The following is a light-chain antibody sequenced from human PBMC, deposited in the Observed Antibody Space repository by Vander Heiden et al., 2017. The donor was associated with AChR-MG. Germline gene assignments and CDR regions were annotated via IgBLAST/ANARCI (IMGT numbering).Light chain of an antibody. CDR3: MQGIHLQWT. CDR2: EVS. Sequence: DILMTQTPPSLCDTPGEPAARSGKSSQSRLHSDGKTYLYWYQQKPGQSPQLLIYEVSSRFSGVPDRFSGSGSGTDFTLKISRVEAEDVGVYYCMQGIHLQWTFGQGTKLEIK. J-gene: IGKJ2*02. CDR1: QSRLHSDGKTY. V-gene: IGKV2-29*02.